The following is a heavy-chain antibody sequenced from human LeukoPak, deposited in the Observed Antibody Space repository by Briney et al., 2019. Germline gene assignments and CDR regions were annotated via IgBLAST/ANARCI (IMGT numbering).Heavy chain of an antibody. CDR3: ARDYILRARWFDP. Sequence: GGSLRLSCAASGISFSTYWMTWVRQVPGKGLEWVASIKQDGDEKWYVDSVKGRFTISRDNTKNSVYLQMNNLRVEDTAVYYCARDYILRARWFDPWGQGTLVTVSS. CDR2: IKQDGDEK. D-gene: IGHD2-15*01. CDR1: GISFSTYW. J-gene: IGHJ5*02. V-gene: IGHV3-7*01.